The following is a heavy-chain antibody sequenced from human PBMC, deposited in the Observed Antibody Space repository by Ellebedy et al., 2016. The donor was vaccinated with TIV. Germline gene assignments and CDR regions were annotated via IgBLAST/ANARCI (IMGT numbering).Heavy chain of an antibody. V-gene: IGHV7-4-1*02. D-gene: IGHD2-21*02. J-gene: IGHJ6*03. CDR1: GYTFTSYA. Sequence: AASVKVSCKASGYTFTSYAMNWVRQAPGQGLEWMGWINTNTGKPTYAQGFTGRFVFSLDTSVSTAYLQISSLEAEDTAVYYCARGLGYCGGDCYFLYYYYYFMDVWGKGTTVTVSS. CDR2: INTNTGKP. CDR3: ARGLGYCGGDCYFLYYYYYFMDV.